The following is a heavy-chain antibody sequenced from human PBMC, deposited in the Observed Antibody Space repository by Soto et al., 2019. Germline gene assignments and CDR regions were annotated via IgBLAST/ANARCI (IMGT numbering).Heavy chain of an antibody. J-gene: IGHJ4*02. V-gene: IGHV4-4*02. D-gene: IGHD6-19*01. CDR3: ARSAGWYAVHS. CDR2: VFHTGTT. CDR1: GDSVSSPYY. Sequence: QVQLQESGPGLVKPSGTLSLTYAVSGDSVSSPYYWCWVRQPPGKGLEWIGEVFHTGTTSYNPSLRSRGTISMDKSINQFSLDLSSVTAADTAVYYCARSAGWYAVHSWGPGTLVIVSS.